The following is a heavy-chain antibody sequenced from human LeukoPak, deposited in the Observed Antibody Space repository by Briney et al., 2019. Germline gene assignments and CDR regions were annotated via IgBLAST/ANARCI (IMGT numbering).Heavy chain of an antibody. D-gene: IGHD3-10*01. J-gene: IGHJ5*02. CDR1: GFTFYVYA. V-gene: IGHV3-9*01. CDR3: AKDINPYYGSLLDT. Sequence: GGSLRLSSAEPGFTFYVYAMRRVRQAPGKGLGWGSGIIWIGGGLGYADSLRGGFSTSRDKAKNTLYLQMNSLRAEDTALYYCAKDINPYYGSLLDTWGQGTLVTVSP. CDR2: IIWIGGGL.